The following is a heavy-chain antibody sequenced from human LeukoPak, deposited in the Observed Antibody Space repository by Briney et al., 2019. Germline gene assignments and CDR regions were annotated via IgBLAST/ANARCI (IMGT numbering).Heavy chain of an antibody. Sequence: GGSLRLSCAASGFTFSRYGIHWVRQAPGKGLEWVAVISYDGGIKYYADSVKGRFTISRDNSKNTLYLQMNSLRAEDTAVYYCAKDSGSWYQGYYYYMDVWGKGTTVTVSS. CDR2: ISYDGGIK. V-gene: IGHV3-30*18. CDR3: AKDSGSWYQGYYYYMDV. D-gene: IGHD6-13*01. J-gene: IGHJ6*03. CDR1: GFTFSRYG.